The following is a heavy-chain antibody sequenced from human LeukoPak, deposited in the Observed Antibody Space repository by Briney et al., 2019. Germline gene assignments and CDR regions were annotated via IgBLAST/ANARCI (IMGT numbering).Heavy chain of an antibody. CDR1: GFTFSSYS. Sequence: PGGSLRLSCAASGFTFSSYSMNWVRQAPGKGLEWVSYISSSSSTMYYADSVKGRFTISRDNAKNSLYLQMNSLRAEDTAVYYCARASLRREQEAFDIWGQGTMVTVSS. CDR3: ARASLRREQEAFDI. V-gene: IGHV3-48*01. CDR2: ISSSSSTM. D-gene: IGHD1/OR15-1a*01. J-gene: IGHJ3*02.